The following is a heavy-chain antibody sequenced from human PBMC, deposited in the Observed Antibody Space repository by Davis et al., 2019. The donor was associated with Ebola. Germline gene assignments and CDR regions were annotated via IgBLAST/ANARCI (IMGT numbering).Heavy chain of an antibody. CDR3: AREGYREHYGMDV. J-gene: IGHJ6*02. D-gene: IGHD5-12*01. CDR1: GFTFINYA. Sequence: PGGSLRLSCAGSGFTFINYAMSWVRQAPGKGLEWVSVIYSGGSTYYADSVKGRFTISRDNSKNTLYLQMNSLRAEDTAVYYCAREGYREHYGMDVWGQGTTVTVSS. V-gene: IGHV3-53*01. CDR2: IYSGGST.